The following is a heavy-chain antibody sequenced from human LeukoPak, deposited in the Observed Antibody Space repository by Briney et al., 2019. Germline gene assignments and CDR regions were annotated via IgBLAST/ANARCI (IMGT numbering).Heavy chain of an antibody. Sequence: ASVKVSCKASGYTFTGDYMHWVRQAPGQGLEWMGWINPNSGGTNYAQKFQGRVTMTRDTSISTAYMELSRLRSDDTAVYYCARDLAVAGDYYYYGMDVWGQGTTVTVSS. V-gene: IGHV1-2*02. D-gene: IGHD6-19*01. CDR3: ARDLAVAGDYYYYGMDV. CDR2: INPNSGGT. CDR1: GYTFTGDY. J-gene: IGHJ6*02.